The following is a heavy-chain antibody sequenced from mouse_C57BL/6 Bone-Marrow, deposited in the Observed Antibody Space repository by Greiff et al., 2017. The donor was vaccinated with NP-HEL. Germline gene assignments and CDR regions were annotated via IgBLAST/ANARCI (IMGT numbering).Heavy chain of an antibody. V-gene: IGHV3-6*01. CDR1: GYSITSGYY. D-gene: IGHD3-2*02. Sequence: EVKLQESGPGLVKPSQSLSLTCSVTGYSITSGYYWNWIRQFPGNKLEWMGYISYDGSNNYNPSLKNRISITRDTSKNQFFLKLNSVTTEDTATYYCARVQDSSGYGFDYWGKGTTLTVSS. J-gene: IGHJ2*01. CDR2: ISYDGSN. CDR3: ARVQDSSGYGFDY.